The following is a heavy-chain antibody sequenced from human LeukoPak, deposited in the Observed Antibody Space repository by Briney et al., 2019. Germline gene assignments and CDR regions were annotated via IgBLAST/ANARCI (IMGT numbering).Heavy chain of an antibody. D-gene: IGHD3-3*01. Sequence: SETLSLTCTVSGGSISSSSYYWGWIRQPPGKGLEWIGSIYYSGSTWSSLKSRVTISIDTSKNQFSLKLSSVTAADTAVYYCARDLPYDFWSGYYQYYFDYWGQGTLVTVSS. V-gene: IGHV4-39*07. CDR1: GGSISSSSYY. CDR2: IYYSGST. CDR3: ARDLPYDFWSGYYQYYFDY. J-gene: IGHJ4*02.